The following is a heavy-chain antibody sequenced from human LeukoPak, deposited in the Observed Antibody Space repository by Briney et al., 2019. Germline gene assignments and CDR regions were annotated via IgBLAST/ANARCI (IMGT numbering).Heavy chain of an antibody. J-gene: IGHJ3*02. CDR1: GYTFTSHD. Sequence: ASVKVSCKASGYTFTSHDINWVRQATGQGLEWMGWLNPNSGNTGYAQKFQDRVTITRNTSTSTAYMELSSLRSEDTAVYYCARRVGYAAFDIWGQGTMVTVSS. V-gene: IGHV1-8*03. D-gene: IGHD3-16*01. CDR3: ARRVGYAAFDI. CDR2: LNPNSGNT.